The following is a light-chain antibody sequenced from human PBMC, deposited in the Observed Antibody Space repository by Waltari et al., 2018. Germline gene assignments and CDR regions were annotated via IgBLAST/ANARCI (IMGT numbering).Light chain of an antibody. CDR3: QSYGSDWV. Sequence: QSVLTQPPSVSGAPGQRVTIPCTGSSSNIGAGYAVHWYQQLPGTAPKPLLYGNNNRPSGVPDRFSGSKSGTSASLAITGLQAEDEADYYCQSYGSDWVFGGGTKLTVL. V-gene: IGLV1-40*01. CDR1: SSNIGAGYA. J-gene: IGLJ3*02. CDR2: GNN.